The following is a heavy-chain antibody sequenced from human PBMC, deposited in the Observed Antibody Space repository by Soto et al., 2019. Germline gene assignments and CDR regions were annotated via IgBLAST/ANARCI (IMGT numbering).Heavy chain of an antibody. CDR1: GYTFTSYG. CDR3: ARVGLTTVTSAGDY. CDR2: FSVYNGNT. V-gene: IGHV1-18*01. J-gene: IGHJ4*02. Sequence: ASVKVSCKASGYTFTSYGISWVRQAPGQGLDWMGWFSVYNGNTNYAQKLQGRVTMTTDTSTSTAYLELRSLRSDDTAVYYCARVGLTTVTSAGDYWGQGTLVTVSS. D-gene: IGHD4-17*01.